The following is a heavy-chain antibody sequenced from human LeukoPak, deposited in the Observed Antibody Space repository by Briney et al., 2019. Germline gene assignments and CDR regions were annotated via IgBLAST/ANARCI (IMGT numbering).Heavy chain of an antibody. V-gene: IGHV5-51*01. J-gene: IGHJ4*02. CDR3: ARQFRDSSGYYTYYFEY. CDR2: IYPCDSDT. D-gene: IGHD3-22*01. Sequence: GESLKISCKGSGYSFTTYWIGWVRQMPGRGLEWMGIIYPCDSDTRYSPSFQGQVTISADKSISTASLQWSSLKATDTAMYYCARQFRDSSGYYTYYFEYWGQGTLV. CDR1: GYSFTTYW.